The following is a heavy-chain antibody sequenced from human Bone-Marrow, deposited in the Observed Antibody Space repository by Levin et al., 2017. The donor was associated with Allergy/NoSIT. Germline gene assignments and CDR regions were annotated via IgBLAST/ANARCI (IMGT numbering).Heavy chain of an antibody. Sequence: GGSLRLSCAASGLTVSRNYMSWVRQAPGKGLEWVSLIYSGGDTQYADSVKGRFTISRDNSKNTLYLQMNRLRADDTAVYYCARNGVGTAAGTPWGQGTLVTVSS. D-gene: IGHD6-13*01. CDR1: GLTVSRNY. CDR3: ARNGVGTAAGTP. CDR2: IYSGGDT. J-gene: IGHJ4*02. V-gene: IGHV3-66*01.